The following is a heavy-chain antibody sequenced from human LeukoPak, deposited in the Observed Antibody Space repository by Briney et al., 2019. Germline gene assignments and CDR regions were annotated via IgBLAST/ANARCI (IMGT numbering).Heavy chain of an antibody. CDR1: GGSITSSSYY. J-gene: IGHJ4*02. Sequence: SETLSLTCTVSGGSITSSSYYWGWIRQPPGKGLEWIGTIYYSESTYYNPSLKSRVTISVDTSKNQFSLKLSSVTAADTAVYYCARSGNYYDSSGYYYDHWGQGTLVTVSS. CDR2: IYYSEST. V-gene: IGHV4-39*01. CDR3: ARSGNYYDSSGYYYDH. D-gene: IGHD3-22*01.